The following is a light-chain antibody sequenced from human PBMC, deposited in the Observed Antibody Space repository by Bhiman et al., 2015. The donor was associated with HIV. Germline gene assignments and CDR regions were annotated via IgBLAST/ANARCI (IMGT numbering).Light chain of an antibody. CDR2: DVS. J-gene: IGLJ1*01. CDR1: SSDVGGYNY. V-gene: IGLV2-14*03. CDR3: SSYTSNNTRV. Sequence: QSVLTQPPSVSGAPGQRITVSCTGTSSDVGGYNYVSWYQQHPGKAPKLMIYDVSNRPSGVSNRFSGSKSGNTASLTISGLQAEDEADYYCSSYTSNNTRVFGTGTKVTVL.